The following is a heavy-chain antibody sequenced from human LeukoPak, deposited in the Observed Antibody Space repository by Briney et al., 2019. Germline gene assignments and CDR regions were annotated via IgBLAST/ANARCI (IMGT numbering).Heavy chain of an antibody. D-gene: IGHD3/OR15-3a*01. CDR2: IYSGDSDT. V-gene: IGHV5-51*01. CDR3: ARFLGPSGGLDY. Sequence: GEPLKISCKGSGYSFTTYWIAWVRPMPGKGLECMGIIYSGDSDTRYSPSFQGQVTISADKSISTAYLQWSSLKASDTAMYYCARFLGPSGGLDYWGQGTRVTVSS. J-gene: IGHJ4*02. CDR1: GYSFTTYW.